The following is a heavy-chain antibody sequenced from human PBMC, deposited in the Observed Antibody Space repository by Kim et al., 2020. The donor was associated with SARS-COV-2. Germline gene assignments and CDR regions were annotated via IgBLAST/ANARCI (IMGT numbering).Heavy chain of an antibody. V-gene: IGHV4-34*01. J-gene: IGHJ5*02. D-gene: IGHD3-10*01. CDR3: ASGYPRGNLNGFDP. Sequence: PTLTSRVTISVDTSKNQFTLKLRSVTAADTAVYYCASGYPRGNLNGFDPWGQGTLVTVSS.